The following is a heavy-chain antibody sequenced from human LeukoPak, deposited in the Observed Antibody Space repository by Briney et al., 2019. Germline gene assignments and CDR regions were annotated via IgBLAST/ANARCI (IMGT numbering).Heavy chain of an antibody. CDR1: GFNFGDYG. CDR2: IRSKAYGGTP. V-gene: IGHV3-49*04. CDR3: ARRGTWSGSIALDY. Sequence: GGSLRLSCITSGFNFGDYGMSWVRQAPGKGLEGVSFIRSKAYGGTPEYAASVKGRFTISRDDSKSIAYLQMDSLKTEDTALYYCARRGTWSGSIALDYWGQGALVTVSS. D-gene: IGHD3-10*01. J-gene: IGHJ4*02.